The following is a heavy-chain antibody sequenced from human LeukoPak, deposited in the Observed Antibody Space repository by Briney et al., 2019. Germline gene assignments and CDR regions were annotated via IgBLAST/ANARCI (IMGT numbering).Heavy chain of an antibody. V-gene: IGHV1-46*01. CDR2: INPSGANT. Sequence: ASVKVSCKTSGYTFTNFYMHWVRQAPGQGLEWMGIINPSGANTGYAQKFQGRVTMTRDTSTSTVYMELSSLRAEDTAVYYCVRDPSGSGFAFDSWGQGALVTVSS. D-gene: IGHD1-1*01. J-gene: IGHJ4*02. CDR1: GYTFTNFY. CDR3: VRDPSGSGFAFDS.